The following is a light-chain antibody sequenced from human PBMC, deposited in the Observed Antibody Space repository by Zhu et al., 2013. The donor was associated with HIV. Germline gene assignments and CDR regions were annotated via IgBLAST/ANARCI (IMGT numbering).Light chain of an antibody. J-gene: IGKJ2*03. Sequence: DIVMTQSPDSLAVSLGERATINCKSSQSVLYTSKNKNYLAWYQQKPGQPPKLLLYWASTRESGVPDRFSGSGSGTDFTLTISSLQAEDVAVYYCQQYYSNPPSFGQGTKLEIK. CDR2: WAS. CDR1: QSVLYTSKNKNY. V-gene: IGKV4-1*01. CDR3: QQYYSNPPS.